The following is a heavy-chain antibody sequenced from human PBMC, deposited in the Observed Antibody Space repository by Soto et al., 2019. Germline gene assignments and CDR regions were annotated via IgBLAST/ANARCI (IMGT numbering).Heavy chain of an antibody. CDR1: GYTFTSYA. V-gene: IGHV1-3*01. CDR3: ESVSHDILTGFAAYYFDY. CDR2: INAGNGNT. Sequence: QVQLVQSGAEVKKPGASVKVSCKASGYTFTSYAMHWVRQAPGQRLAWMGWINAGNGNTKYSQKFQGRVTITRDTSASTAYREMRSLRSDDTAVYYWESVSHDILTGFAAYYFDYWGQGTLVTVSS. D-gene: IGHD3-9*01. J-gene: IGHJ4*02.